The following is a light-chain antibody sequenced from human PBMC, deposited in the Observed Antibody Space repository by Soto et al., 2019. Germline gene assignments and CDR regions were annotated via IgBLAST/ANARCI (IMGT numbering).Light chain of an antibody. CDR2: AAS. CDR3: QQSHSDPLT. V-gene: IGKV1-39*01. Sequence: DIQMTQSPSSLSASVGDSVSFTCRARQFISNYLNWYQQKPGQAPKLLIYAASSLQRGVPSRFSGSGSGTYFTLTISNLQPEDFATYFCQQSHSDPLTFGGGTKVEI. J-gene: IGKJ4*01. CDR1: QFISNY.